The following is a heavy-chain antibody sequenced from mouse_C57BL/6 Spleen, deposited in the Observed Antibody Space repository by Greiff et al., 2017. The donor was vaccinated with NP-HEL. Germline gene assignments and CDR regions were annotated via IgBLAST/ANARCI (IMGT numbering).Heavy chain of an antibody. Sequence: QVQLQQSGPGLVAPSQSLSITCTVSGFSLTSYGVDWVRQSPGKGLEWLGVIWGVGSTNYNSALKSRLSISKDNSKSQVFLKMNSLQTDDTAMYYCASERRYYGSSYRFAYWGQGTLVTVSA. CDR3: ASERRYYGSSYRFAY. D-gene: IGHD1-1*01. CDR1: GFSLTSYG. J-gene: IGHJ3*01. V-gene: IGHV2-6*01. CDR2: IWGVGST.